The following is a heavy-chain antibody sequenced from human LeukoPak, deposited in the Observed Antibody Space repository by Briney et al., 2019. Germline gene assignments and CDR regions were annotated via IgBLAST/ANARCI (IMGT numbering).Heavy chain of an antibody. CDR1: GYTFTGYY. V-gene: IGHV1-24*01. D-gene: IGHD1-26*01. CDR2: FDPEDGET. CDR3: ATAGGAGAEGFDY. J-gene: IGHJ4*02. Sequence: ASVKVCCKASGYTFTGYYMHWVRQAPGQGLEWMGGFDPEDGETIYAQKFQGRVTMTEDTSTDTAYMELSSLRSEDTAVYYCATAGGAGAEGFDYWGQGTLVTVSS.